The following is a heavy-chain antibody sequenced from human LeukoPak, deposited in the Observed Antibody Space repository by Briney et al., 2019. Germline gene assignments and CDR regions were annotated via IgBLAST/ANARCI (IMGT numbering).Heavy chain of an antibody. CDR3: TITPEYYDILTGYYFDY. J-gene: IGHJ4*02. Sequence: PGGSLRLSCTASGFTFGDYAMSWVRQAPGKGLEWVGFIRSKAYGGTTEYAASVKGRFTISRDDSKSIAYLQMNSLKTEDTAVYYCTITPEYYDILTGYYFDYWGQGTLVTVSS. CDR1: GFTFGDYA. V-gene: IGHV3-49*04. CDR2: IRSKAYGGTT. D-gene: IGHD3-9*01.